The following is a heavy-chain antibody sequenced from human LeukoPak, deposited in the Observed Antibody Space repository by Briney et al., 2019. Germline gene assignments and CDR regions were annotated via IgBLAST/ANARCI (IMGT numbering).Heavy chain of an antibody. D-gene: IGHD1-26*01. Sequence: GGSLRLSCAASGFTFSSYGMHWVRQAPGKGLEWVAVISYDGSNKYYADSVKGRFTISRDNSKNTLYLQMNSLRAEDTAVYYCAKRWELGYWGQGALVTVSS. CDR1: GFTFSSYG. J-gene: IGHJ4*02. V-gene: IGHV3-30*18. CDR3: AKRWELGY. CDR2: ISYDGSNK.